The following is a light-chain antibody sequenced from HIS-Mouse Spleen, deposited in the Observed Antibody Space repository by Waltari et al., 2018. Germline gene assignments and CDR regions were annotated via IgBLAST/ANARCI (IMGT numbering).Light chain of an antibody. Sequence: QSALTQPASVSGSPGQSNPISCTGTSSDVGSYHLVSWYQQHPGKAPKLMIYEGSKRPSGVSNRFSGSKSGNTASLTISGLQAEDEADYYCCSYAGSSTWVFGGGTKLTVL. CDR1: SSDVGSYHL. V-gene: IGLV2-23*01. CDR3: CSYAGSSTWV. CDR2: EGS. J-gene: IGLJ3*02.